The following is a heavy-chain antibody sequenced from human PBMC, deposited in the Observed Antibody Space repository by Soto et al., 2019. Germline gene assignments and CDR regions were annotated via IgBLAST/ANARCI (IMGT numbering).Heavy chain of an antibody. CDR3: AREGVSSPNPYYFDY. CDR2: IVPIYRTA. J-gene: IGHJ4*02. CDR1: GGTFSSYR. V-gene: IGHV1-69*13. Sequence: GASVKVSCKASGGTFSSYRINWVRQAPGQGLEWVGGIVPIYRTADYAQKFQGRVTITADESARTAYMELSSLRSEDTAVYYCAREGVSSPNPYYFDYWGQGTLVTVSS. D-gene: IGHD6-13*01.